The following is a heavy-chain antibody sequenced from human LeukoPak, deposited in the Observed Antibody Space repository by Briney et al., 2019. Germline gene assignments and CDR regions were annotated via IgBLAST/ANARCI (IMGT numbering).Heavy chain of an antibody. CDR3: ARGDDWAYNWFDP. D-gene: IGHD3-9*01. CDR1: GGSFSSYY. J-gene: IGHJ5*02. CDR2: IYYSGST. V-gene: IGHV4-59*12. Sequence: SETLSLTCTVSGGSFSSYYWSWIRQPPGKGLEWIGYIYYSGSTNYNPSLKSRVNISVDTSKNQFSLKLSSVTAADTAVYYCARGDDWAYNWFDPWGQGTLVTVYS.